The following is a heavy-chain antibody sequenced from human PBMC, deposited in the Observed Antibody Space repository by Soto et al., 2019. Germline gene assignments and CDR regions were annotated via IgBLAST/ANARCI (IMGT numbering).Heavy chain of an antibody. D-gene: IGHD5-12*01. CDR3: SKGDSGYYYDPLDY. CDR2: ISGSGGST. CDR1: VFTFSSYA. V-gene: IGHV3-23*01. J-gene: IGHJ4*02. Sequence: EVQLLESGGGLVQPGGSLRLSCAASVFTFSSYAMSWVRQAPGKGLEWVSAISGSGGSTYYADSVKGPFTIPRDNSKNTLYLQMNSLRAEDTAVYDCSKGDSGYYYDPLDYWGQGTLVTVSA.